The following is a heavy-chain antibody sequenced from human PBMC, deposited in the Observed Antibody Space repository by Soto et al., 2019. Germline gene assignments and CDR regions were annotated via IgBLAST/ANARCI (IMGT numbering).Heavy chain of an antibody. V-gene: IGHV5-10-1*01. CDR3: ARAVPPSAYCGGFCYSSCYYYYLMDF. Sequence: PAESLKISYKRSGYSFTSYWISWVRQMPGKGLEWMGRIDPSDSYTNYSPSFQGHVTISADKSISTAYLQWSSLKASDTAMYYCARAVPPSAYCGGFCYSSCYYYYLMDFRGRRTT. CDR2: IDPSDSYT. D-gene: IGHD2-21*01. CDR1: GYSFTSYW. J-gene: IGHJ6*01.